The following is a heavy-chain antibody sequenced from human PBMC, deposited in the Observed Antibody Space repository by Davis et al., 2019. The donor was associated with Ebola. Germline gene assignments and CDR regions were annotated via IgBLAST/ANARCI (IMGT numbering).Heavy chain of an antibody. D-gene: IGHD1-26*01. V-gene: IGHV4-59*01. CDR1: SGSISSYY. CDR3: ALSGSYYPHGMDV. CDR2: IYYSGST. J-gene: IGHJ6*02. Sequence: MPSETLSLTCTVSSGSISSYYWSWIRQPPGKGLEWIGYIYYSGSTNYNPSLKSRVTISVDTSKNQFSLKLSSVTAADTAVYYCALSGSYYPHGMDVWGLGTTVTVSS.